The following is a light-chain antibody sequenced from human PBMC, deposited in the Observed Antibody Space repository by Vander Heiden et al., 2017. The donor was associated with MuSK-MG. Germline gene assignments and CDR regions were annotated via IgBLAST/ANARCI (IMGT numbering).Light chain of an antibody. J-gene: IGLJ1*01. CDR1: SSDVGGYNY. Sequence: QSALTQPASVSGSPGQSITISCTGTSSDVGGYNYVPWYQQHPGKAPNLMIYDVSNRPSGGANRFSGSKAGNTASLTISGLQAEEEADYYCSSYTSSSTPLYVFGTGTKVTVL. CDR3: SSYTSSSTPLYV. V-gene: IGLV2-14*01. CDR2: DVS.